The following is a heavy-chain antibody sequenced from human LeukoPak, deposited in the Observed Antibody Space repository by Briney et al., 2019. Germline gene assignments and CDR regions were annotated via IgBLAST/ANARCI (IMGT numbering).Heavy chain of an antibody. J-gene: IGHJ5*02. CDR1: GFTFSSYS. Sequence: GGSLRLSCAASGFTFSSYSMNWVRQAPGKGLEWVSYISSSSSTIYYADSVKGRFTISRDNAKNSLYLQMNSLRAEDTAVYYCAREFSVTYSGYDHQYYNWLDPWGQGTLVTVSS. CDR3: AREFSVTYSGYDHQYYNWLDP. D-gene: IGHD5-12*01. CDR2: ISSSSSTI. V-gene: IGHV3-48*01.